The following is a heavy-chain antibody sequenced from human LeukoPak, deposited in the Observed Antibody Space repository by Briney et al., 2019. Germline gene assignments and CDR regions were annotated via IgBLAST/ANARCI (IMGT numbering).Heavy chain of an antibody. CDR3: SVRGVDDYYYYYGMDV. V-gene: IGHV4-39*07. J-gene: IGHJ6*02. CDR2: IYYSGST. CDR1: GGSISSSSYY. D-gene: IGHD3-10*01. Sequence: PSETLSLTCTVSGGSISSSSYYWGWIRQPPGKGLEWIGSIYYSGSTYYNPSLKSRVTISVDTSKNQFSLKLSSVTAADTAVYYCSVRGVDDYYYYYGMDVWGQGTMVTVSS.